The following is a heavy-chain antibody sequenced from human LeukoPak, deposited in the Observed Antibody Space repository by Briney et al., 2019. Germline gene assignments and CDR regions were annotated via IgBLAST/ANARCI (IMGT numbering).Heavy chain of an antibody. CDR2: IDSSGSTT. V-gene: IGHV3-23*01. J-gene: IGHJ4*02. CDR1: RFYFSTYD. Sequence: QPGGSLRLSCTASRFYFSTYDMNWVRQVPGKGLEWVSYIDSSGSTTYYADSVKGRFTISRDNSKNTLYLQMNSLRAEDTAVYYCAKDRGRIAARRDYWGQGTLVTVSS. D-gene: IGHD6-6*01. CDR3: AKDRGRIAARRDY.